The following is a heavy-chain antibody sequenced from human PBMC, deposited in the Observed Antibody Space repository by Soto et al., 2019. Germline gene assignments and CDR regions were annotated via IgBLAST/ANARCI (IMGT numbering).Heavy chain of an antibody. CDR1: GYTFTSYY. CDR2: INPSGGST. V-gene: IGHV1-46*01. Sequence: ASVKVSCKASGYTFTSYYMHWVRQAPGQGFEWMGIINPSGGSTSYAQKFQGRVTMTRDTSTSTVYMELSSLRSEDTAVYYCAREVSVRYSYGYFYSDYWGQGTLVTVSS. D-gene: IGHD5-18*01. CDR3: AREVSVRYSYGYFYSDY. J-gene: IGHJ4*02.